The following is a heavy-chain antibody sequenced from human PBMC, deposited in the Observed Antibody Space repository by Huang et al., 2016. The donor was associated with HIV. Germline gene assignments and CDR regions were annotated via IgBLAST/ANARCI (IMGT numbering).Heavy chain of an antibody. V-gene: IGHV3-21*01. CDR2: MSPSSGFI. CDR3: VKDRGQQLSPFDS. CDR1: GFSFDSFN. Sequence: EVQLVDSGGGLVKPGGSLRLSCTASGFSFDSFNMFWVRQTPAKGLKWVASMSPSSGFIEYADSVKGRFSISRDNAKNSLYLQMNSLRGEDTAVYYCVKDRGQQLSPFDSWGQGTLVTVSS. D-gene: IGHD6-13*01. J-gene: IGHJ4*02.